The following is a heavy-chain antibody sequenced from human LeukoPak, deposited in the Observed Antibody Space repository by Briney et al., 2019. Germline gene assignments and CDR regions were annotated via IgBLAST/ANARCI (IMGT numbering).Heavy chain of an antibody. CDR3: ASRSGTPGGGDAFDI. D-gene: IGHD3-16*01. Sequence: GSLRLSCAASGFTFSSYWMTWVRQAPGKGLDWVANIDQGGSEKFYADSVKGRFSISRDNAKNSLYLQMNNLRDEDTAVYYCASRSGTPGGGDAFDIWGHGTMVTVSP. CDR1: GFTFSSYW. CDR2: IDQGGSEK. V-gene: IGHV3-7*01. J-gene: IGHJ3*02.